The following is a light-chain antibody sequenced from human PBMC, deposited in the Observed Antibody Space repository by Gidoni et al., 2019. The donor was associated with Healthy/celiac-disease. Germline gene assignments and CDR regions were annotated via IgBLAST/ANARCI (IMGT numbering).Light chain of an antibody. CDR2: GA. CDR1: QSVSSN. Sequence: EIVMTQSPATLSVSPGERATLSCRASQSVSSNLAWYQQKPGQAPRLLISGANLATGIPARFSGSGSGTEFTLTISSLQSEDFAVYYCQQYNNWPLYTFGQGTKLEIK. CDR3: QQYNNWPLYT. J-gene: IGKJ2*01. V-gene: IGKV3-15*01.